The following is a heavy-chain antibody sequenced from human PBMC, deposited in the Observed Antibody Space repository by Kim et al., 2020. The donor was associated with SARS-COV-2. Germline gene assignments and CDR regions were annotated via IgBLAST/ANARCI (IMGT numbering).Heavy chain of an antibody. V-gene: IGHV1-18*04. CDR2: ISAYNGNT. CDR3: ARGGGFDIVVVPAAINDY. J-gene: IGHJ4*02. Sequence: ASVKVSCKASGYTFTSYGISWVRQAPGQGLEWMGWISAYNGNTNYAQKLQGRVTMTTDTSTSTAYMELRSLRSDDTAVYYCARGGGFDIVVVPAAINDYWGQGTLVTVSS. D-gene: IGHD2-2*02. CDR1: GYTFTSYG.